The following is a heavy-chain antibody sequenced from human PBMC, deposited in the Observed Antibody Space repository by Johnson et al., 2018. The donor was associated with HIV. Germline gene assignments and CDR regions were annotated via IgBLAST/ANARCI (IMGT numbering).Heavy chain of an antibody. J-gene: IGHJ3*02. D-gene: IGHD5-18*01. CDR1: GFTVSTNY. CDR3: ARAYTYGAFDI. Sequence: VQLVESGGGLVQPGVSLRLSCAASGFTVSTNYMSWIRHAPGKGLEWVSVIYSGDTTYYAGSVKGRFTISRDNSKNTLYLQMNSLRVDDTAIYYCARAYTYGAFDIWGQGTMVTVSS. CDR2: IYSGDTT. V-gene: IGHV3-66*01.